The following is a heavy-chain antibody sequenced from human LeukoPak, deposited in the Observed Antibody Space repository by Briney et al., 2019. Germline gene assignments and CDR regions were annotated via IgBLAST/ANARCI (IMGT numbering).Heavy chain of an antibody. Sequence: ASVKVSCKASGYTFTTYGNSWVRQAPGQGLEWMGGINPNSGGTNYAQKFQGRVTMTRDTSISTAYMELSRLRSDDTAVYYCARDLRSSSSLGAFDIWGQGTMVTVSS. CDR2: INPNSGGT. CDR3: ARDLRSSSSLGAFDI. J-gene: IGHJ3*02. CDR1: GYTFTTYG. D-gene: IGHD6-6*01. V-gene: IGHV1-2*02.